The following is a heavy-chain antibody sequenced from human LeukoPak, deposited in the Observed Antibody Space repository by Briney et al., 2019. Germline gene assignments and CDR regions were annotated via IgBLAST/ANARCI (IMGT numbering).Heavy chain of an antibody. CDR2: IYYSGST. V-gene: IGHV4-59*08. J-gene: IGHJ4*02. CDR3: ARGARAGYNLEPFDY. D-gene: IGHD5-24*01. Sequence: PSETLSLTCTVSGGSMSSYYWSWIRQPPGKGLEGMGYIYYSGSTKYNPSLKSRVTISVDTSQNQFSLKLSSVTAADTAVYYCARGARAGYNLEPFDYWGQGTLVTVSS. CDR1: GGSMSSYY.